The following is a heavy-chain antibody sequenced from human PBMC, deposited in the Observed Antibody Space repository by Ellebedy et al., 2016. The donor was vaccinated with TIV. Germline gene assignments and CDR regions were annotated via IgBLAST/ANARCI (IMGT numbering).Heavy chain of an antibody. Sequence: PGGSLRLSCIVSGFSLDDYDMHWVRQAPGKGLEWVSGMTWNGGPIGYADSVKGRFTISRSLAKSSLYLQMSSLRPEDTALYYGAKNDSAKSIVGAAGDWGQGTLVTVSS. D-gene: IGHD1-26*01. J-gene: IGHJ4*02. CDR2: MTWNGGPI. CDR3: AKNDSAKSIVGAAGD. V-gene: IGHV3-9*01. CDR1: GFSLDDYD.